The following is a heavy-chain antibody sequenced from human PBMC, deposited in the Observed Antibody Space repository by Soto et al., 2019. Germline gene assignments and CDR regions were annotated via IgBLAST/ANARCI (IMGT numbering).Heavy chain of an antibody. D-gene: IGHD2-15*01. CDR2: IIPMFGTP. V-gene: IGHV1-69*01. CDR3: VRPLRNRSVYHDLAV. CDR1: GGTFSKHA. J-gene: IGHJ6*04. Sequence: QVQLVQSGAELKKPGSSVKVSCKASGGTFSKHAISWVRQAPGQGLEWLGGIIPMFGTPNYAQKFKGRVTISADESIATALLELMSLSSPDADEYCCVRPLRNRSVYHDLAVWGRGTTVTVTS.